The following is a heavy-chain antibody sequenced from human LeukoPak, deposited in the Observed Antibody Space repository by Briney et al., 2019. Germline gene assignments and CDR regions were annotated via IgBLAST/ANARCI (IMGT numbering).Heavy chain of an antibody. Sequence: GGSLRLSCAASRFTFSSYWMHWVRQAPGKGLVWVSRINSDGSSTSYADSVKGRFTISRDNAKNTLYLQMNSLRAEDTAVYYCARDRTPIVVVPAASFWFDPWGQGTLVTVSS. CDR2: INSDGSST. CDR3: ARDRTPIVVVPAASFWFDP. J-gene: IGHJ5*02. CDR1: RFTFSSYW. D-gene: IGHD2-2*01. V-gene: IGHV3-74*01.